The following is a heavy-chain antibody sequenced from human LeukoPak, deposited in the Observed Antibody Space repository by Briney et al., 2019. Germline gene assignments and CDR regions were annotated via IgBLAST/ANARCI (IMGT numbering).Heavy chain of an antibody. D-gene: IGHD3-3*01. J-gene: IGHJ4*02. CDR3: ARSNYDFWSGYYSYFDY. CDR2: IYYSGST. CDR1: GGSISSYY. Sequence: SETLSLTCTVSGGSISSYYWSWIRQPPGKGLEWIGYIYYSGSTYYNPSLKSRVTISVDTSKNQFSLKLSSVTAADTAVYYCARSNYDFWSGYYSYFDYWGQGTLVTVSS. V-gene: IGHV4-59*12.